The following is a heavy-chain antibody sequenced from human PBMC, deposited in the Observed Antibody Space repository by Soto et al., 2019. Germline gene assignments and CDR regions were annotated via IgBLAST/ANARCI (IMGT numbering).Heavy chain of an antibody. CDR2: ISWNSNTI. Sequence: CLGLSCAASGFRFDNSAMHWVRQAPGKGLEWVSGISWNSNTIAYADSVKGRFTISRDNAKNSLYLQMNSLRAEDTAFYYCAKDTGPNWGQGTLVTVSS. CDR3: AKDTGPN. CDR1: GFRFDNSA. V-gene: IGHV3-9*01. J-gene: IGHJ4*02.